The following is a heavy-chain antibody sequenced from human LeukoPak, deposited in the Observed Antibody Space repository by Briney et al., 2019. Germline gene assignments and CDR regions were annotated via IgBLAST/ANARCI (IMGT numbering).Heavy chain of an antibody. Sequence: GGSLRLFCAASGFSFGFYSMNWVRKAPGKGLEWVSSISSTSRSSYIFYAEAVEGLLTISRDNTKNSLFLQMNSLIAEDTAVYYCAKDRFAMVRGVPPAPFDYWGQGTLVTVSS. CDR3: AKDRFAMVRGVPPAPFDY. CDR1: GFSFGFYS. J-gene: IGHJ4*02. CDR2: ISSTSRSSYI. V-gene: IGHV3-21*01. D-gene: IGHD3-10*01.